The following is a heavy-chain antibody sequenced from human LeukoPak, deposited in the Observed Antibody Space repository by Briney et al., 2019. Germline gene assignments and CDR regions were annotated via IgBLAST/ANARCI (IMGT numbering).Heavy chain of an antibody. CDR3: ARQAVFDYYYYGMDV. J-gene: IGHJ6*02. CDR2: IYPGDSDT. V-gene: IGHV5-51*01. Sequence: ASVKVSCKASGYTFTSNWIGWVRQMPGKGLEWMGIIYPGDSDTRYSPSFQGQVTISADKSISTAYLQWSSLKASDTAMYYCARQAVFDYYYYGMDVWGQGTTVTVSS. CDR1: GYTFTSNW.